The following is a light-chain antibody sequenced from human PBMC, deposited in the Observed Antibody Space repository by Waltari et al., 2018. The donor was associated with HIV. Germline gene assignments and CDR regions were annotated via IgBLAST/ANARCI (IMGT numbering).Light chain of an antibody. Sequence: PGQSITISCTGTSSDVGYYNYVSWYQQYPGKAPKLMIYDVTKRPSGVSNRFSGSKSGNTASLTISGLQAEDEADYYCCSYAGSSIYYVFGTGTKVTVL. J-gene: IGLJ1*01. CDR3: CSYAGSSIYYV. CDR2: DVT. CDR1: SSDVGYYNY. V-gene: IGLV2-23*02.